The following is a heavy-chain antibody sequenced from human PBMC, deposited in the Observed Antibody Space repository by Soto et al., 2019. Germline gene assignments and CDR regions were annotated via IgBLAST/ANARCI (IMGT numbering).Heavy chain of an antibody. Sequence: GGSLRLSCAASGFSFSSNAISWVRQAPGKGLEWVSAISHIGGSTYYADSVKGRFTISRDNSKNTLYLQMDSLGAEDTAVYYCAMVRVSVDYWGQGTLVTVSS. CDR3: AMVRVSVDY. CDR2: ISHIGGST. CDR1: GFSFSSNA. D-gene: IGHD3-10*01. J-gene: IGHJ4*02. V-gene: IGHV3-23*01.